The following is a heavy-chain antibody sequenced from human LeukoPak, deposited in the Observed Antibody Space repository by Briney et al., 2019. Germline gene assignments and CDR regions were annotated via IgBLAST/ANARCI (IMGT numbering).Heavy chain of an antibody. CDR1: GFTFSNYG. CDR3: AKERAAGGNVALWNHFDN. J-gene: IGHJ4*02. CDR2: IAFDGTNE. V-gene: IGHV3-30*18. Sequence: VGSLRLSCAASGFTFSNYGIHWVRDAPGKGLEWVAAIAFDGTNEYYGDSVKGRFTISRDNSKNTLYLQMNSLRAEDTAVYYCAKERAAGGNVALWNHFDNWAREPWSPSPQ. D-gene: IGHD6-13*01.